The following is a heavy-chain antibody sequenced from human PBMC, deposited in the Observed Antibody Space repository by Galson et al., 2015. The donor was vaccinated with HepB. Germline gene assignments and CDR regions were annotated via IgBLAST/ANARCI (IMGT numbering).Heavy chain of an antibody. D-gene: IGHD6-19*01. CDR3: ARNRDIAVAPFDFDY. CDR2: IYHSGST. CDR1: GYSISSGYY. V-gene: IGHV4-38-2*02. Sequence: TLSLTCTVSGYSISSGYYWGWIRQPPGKGLEWIGSIYHSGSTYYNPSLKSRVTISVDTSKNQFSLKLSSVTAADTAVYYCARNRDIAVAPFDFDYWGQGTLVTVSS. J-gene: IGHJ4*02.